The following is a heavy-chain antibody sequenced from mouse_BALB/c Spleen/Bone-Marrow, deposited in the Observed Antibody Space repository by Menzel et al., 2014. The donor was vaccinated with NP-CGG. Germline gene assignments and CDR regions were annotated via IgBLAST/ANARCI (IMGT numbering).Heavy chain of an antibody. J-gene: IGHJ4*01. Sequence: EVQLQQSGAELVKPGASVKLSCTASGFNIKDTYKHWVKQRPEQGLEWIGRIDPAKSETKHVPRFQGKATITADTSSNTAYLHLSRLTSEDTAVYYCARTGSNHYHAMDYWGQGISVTVSS. CDR3: ARTGSNHYHAMDY. D-gene: IGHD2-5*01. CDR2: IDPAKSET. V-gene: IGHV14-3*02. CDR1: GFNIKDTY.